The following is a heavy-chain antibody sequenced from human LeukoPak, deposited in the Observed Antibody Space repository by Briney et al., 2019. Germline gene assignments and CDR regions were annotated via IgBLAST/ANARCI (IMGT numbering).Heavy chain of an antibody. CDR3: ARDLGRGDYNFGH. CDR2: IYTSGST. CDR1: GGSISSGSYY. J-gene: IGHJ4*02. D-gene: IGHD5-24*01. Sequence: PSETLSLTCTVSGGSISSGSYYWSWIRQPAGKGLEWIGRIYTSGSTNYNPSLKSRVTISVDTSKNQFSLKLSSVTAADTAVYYCARDLGRGDYNFGHWGQGTLVTVSS. V-gene: IGHV4-61*02.